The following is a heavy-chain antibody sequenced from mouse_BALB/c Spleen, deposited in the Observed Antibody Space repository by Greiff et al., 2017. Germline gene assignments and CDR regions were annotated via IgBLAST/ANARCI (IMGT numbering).Heavy chain of an antibody. CDR2: IWGDGST. Sequence: VKLMESGPGLVAPSQSLSITCTVSGFSLTGYGVNWVRQPPGKGLEWLGMIWGDGSTDYNSALKSRLSISKDNSKSQVFFKMNSLQANDTAIYYCARGYYGSSYWYFDVWGAGTTVTVSS. CDR1: GFSLTGYG. V-gene: IGHV2-6-7*01. J-gene: IGHJ1*01. D-gene: IGHD1-1*01. CDR3: ARGYYGSSYWYFDV.